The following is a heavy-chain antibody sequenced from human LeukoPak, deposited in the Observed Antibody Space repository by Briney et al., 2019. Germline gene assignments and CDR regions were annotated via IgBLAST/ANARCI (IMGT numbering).Heavy chain of an antibody. CDR2: INHSGST. V-gene: IGHV4-34*01. J-gene: IGHJ4*02. CDR3: ARGRISSWCNY. Sequence: SETLSLTCAVYGGSFSGYYWSWIRQPPGKGLEWIGEINHSGSTNYNPSLKSRVTISVDTSKNQFSLKLSSVTAADTAVYYCARGRISSWCNYWGQGTLVTVSS. CDR1: GGSFSGYY. D-gene: IGHD6-13*01.